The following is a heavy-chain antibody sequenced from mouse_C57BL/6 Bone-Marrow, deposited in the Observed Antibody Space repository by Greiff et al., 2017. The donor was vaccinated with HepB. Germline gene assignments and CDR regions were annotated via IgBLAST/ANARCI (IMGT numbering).Heavy chain of an antibody. D-gene: IGHD1-1*01. J-gene: IGHJ1*03. CDR1: GFNIQDYY. V-gene: IGHV14-2*01. Sequence: EVKLQESGAELVKPGASVKLSCTASGFNIQDYYMHWVKQRTEQGLEWIGRIEPEDGETKYAPKFQGKATITADTSSNTAYLQLSSLTSEDPAVYYCASYYYGSSYGFDVWGTGTTVTVAS. CDR3: ASYYYGSSYGFDV. CDR2: IEPEDGET.